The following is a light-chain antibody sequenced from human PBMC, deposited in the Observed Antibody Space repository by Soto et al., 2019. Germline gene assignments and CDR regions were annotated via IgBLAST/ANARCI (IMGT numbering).Light chain of an antibody. Sequence: EIVMTQSPATLSVSPGERATLSCRASQSVSSNLAWYQQKPGQAPRLLIYGASTRATGIPARFSGSGSGTELTLNISSLQYEDFAVYYCQQYNNWPPYTFGQGTKLEIK. CDR2: GAS. J-gene: IGKJ2*01. V-gene: IGKV3-15*01. CDR3: QQYNNWPPYT. CDR1: QSVSSN.